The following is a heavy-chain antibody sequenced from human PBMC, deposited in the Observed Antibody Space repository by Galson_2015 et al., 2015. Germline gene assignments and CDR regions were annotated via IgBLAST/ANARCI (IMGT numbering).Heavy chain of an antibody. J-gene: IGHJ4*02. CDR1: GFTLSSYA. CDR2: TSASGAGT. CDR3: AKADCSSASCYTFDS. V-gene: IGHV3-23*01. Sequence: SLRLSCAASGFTLSSYAMSWVRQAPGKGLEWVSSTSASGAGTYYADSVKGRFTISRDNSKNTLYLQMSSLRAEDTAVYYCAKADCSSASCYTFDSWGQGTLVTVSS. D-gene: IGHD2-2*02.